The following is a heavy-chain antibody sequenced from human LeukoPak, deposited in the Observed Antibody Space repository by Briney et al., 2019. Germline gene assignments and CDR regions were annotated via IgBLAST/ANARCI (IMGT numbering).Heavy chain of an antibody. Sequence: SETLSLTCAVYGGSFSGYYWSWIRQPPGKGLEWIGNIYNSGDTNYNPSLKSRVTISVDTSKNQFSLKLNSVTAADTAVYYCARESGSYLWRSWLNPWGQGTLVTVSS. CDR3: ARESGSYLWRSWLNP. CDR1: GGSFSGYY. J-gene: IGHJ5*02. V-gene: IGHV4-59*01. CDR2: IYNSGDT. D-gene: IGHD3-16*01.